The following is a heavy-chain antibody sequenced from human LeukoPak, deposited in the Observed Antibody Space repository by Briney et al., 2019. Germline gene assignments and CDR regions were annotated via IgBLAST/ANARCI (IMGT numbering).Heavy chain of an antibody. CDR1: GPTFSTYT. CDR3: ARGPFPYYDILTGYSVNAFDI. Sequence: GGSLRLSCAVSGPTFSTYTMSWVRQAPGKGLEWVSAISASGGRTFYADSVKGRFTISRDNAKNSLYLQMNSLRAEDTAVYYCARGPFPYYDILTGYSVNAFDIWGQGTMVTVSS. D-gene: IGHD3-9*01. CDR2: ISASGGRT. V-gene: IGHV3-21*01. J-gene: IGHJ3*02.